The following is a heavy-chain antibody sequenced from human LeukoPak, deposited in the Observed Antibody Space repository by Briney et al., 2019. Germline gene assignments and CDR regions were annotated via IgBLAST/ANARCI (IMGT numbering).Heavy chain of an antibody. J-gene: IGHJ6*02. CDR3: AGGIGTYKATYYYYGMDV. CDR2: INPSGGST. D-gene: IGHD5-24*01. CDR1: GYTFTSYY. V-gene: IGHV1-46*01. Sequence: ASVKVSCKASGYTFTSYYMHWVRQAPGQGLEWMGIINPSGGSTSYAQKFQGRVTMTRDTSTSTVYMELSSLRSEDTAVYYCAGGIGTYKATYYYYGMDVWGQGTTVTVSS.